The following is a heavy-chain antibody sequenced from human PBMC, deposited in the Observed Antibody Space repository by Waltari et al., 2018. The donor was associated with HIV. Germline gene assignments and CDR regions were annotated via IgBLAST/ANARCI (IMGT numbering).Heavy chain of an antibody. Sequence: EVQLVQSGAEVKKPGESLKISCKGSGYSFTSYWIGGVRQMPGKGLEWMGIIYPGDSDTRYSPSFQGQVTISADKSISTAYLQWSSLKASDTAMYYCARHLQYSSGWQNWFDPWGQGTLVTVSS. CDR2: IYPGDSDT. CDR1: GYSFTSYW. CDR3: ARHLQYSSGWQNWFDP. J-gene: IGHJ5*02. V-gene: IGHV5-51*01. D-gene: IGHD6-19*01.